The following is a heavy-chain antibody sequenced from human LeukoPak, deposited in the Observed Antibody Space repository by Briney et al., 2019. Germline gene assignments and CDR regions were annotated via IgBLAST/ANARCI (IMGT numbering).Heavy chain of an antibody. CDR2: ISSRSNII. D-gene: IGHD3-22*01. J-gene: IGHJ3*02. V-gene: IGHV3-48*02. Sequence: GGSLRLSCAASGFTFSTYSMNWVRQAPGKGLEWVSYISSRSNIIHYADSVKGRFTISRDNAKNSLSLQMNSLRDEDTAVYYCARDYDTTGRAFDIWGQGTMVTVSS. CDR3: ARDYDTTGRAFDI. CDR1: GFTFSTYS.